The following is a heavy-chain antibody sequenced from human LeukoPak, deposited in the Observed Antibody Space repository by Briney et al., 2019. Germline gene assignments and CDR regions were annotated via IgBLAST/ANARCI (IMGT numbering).Heavy chain of an antibody. J-gene: IGHJ6*02. CDR2: IYTSGST. CDR3: ARERYYHYYGMDV. V-gene: IGHV4-4*07. CDR1: GGSISSYY. Sequence: SETLSLTRTVSGGSISSYYWSWIRQPAGKGLEWIGRIYTSGSTNYNPSLKSRVTMSVDTSENQFSLKVSSVTAADTAVYFCARERYYHYYGMDVWGQGTTVTVSS.